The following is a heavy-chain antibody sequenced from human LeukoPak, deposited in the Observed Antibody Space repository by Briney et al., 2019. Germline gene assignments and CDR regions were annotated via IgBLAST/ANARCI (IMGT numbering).Heavy chain of an antibody. CDR1: GFTFSTYA. V-gene: IGHV3-23*01. CDR2: ISGSGART. D-gene: IGHD1-26*01. CDR3: ARTSSGSYYGY. Sequence: GGSLRLSCAVSGFTFSTYAMSWVRRAPGKGLDWVSGISGSGARTYYADSVKGRFTISRDNSKNTLYLQMNSLRAEDTAVYYCARTSSGSYYGYWGQGTLVTVSS. J-gene: IGHJ4*02.